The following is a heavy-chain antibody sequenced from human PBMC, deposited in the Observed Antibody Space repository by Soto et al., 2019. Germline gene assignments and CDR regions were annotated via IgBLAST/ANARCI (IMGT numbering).Heavy chain of an antibody. J-gene: IGHJ4*02. CDR3: ARGSRRIDY. D-gene: IGHD6-6*01. Sequence: PGGSLRLSCVASGFTFSSYWMSWVRQAPGKGLEWVANIKQDGSEKYYVDSVKGRFTLSRDNAKNSLNLQMNSLSAEDTAVYYCARGSRRIDYWGQGTLVTVSS. CDR2: IKQDGSEK. V-gene: IGHV3-7*03. CDR1: GFTFSSYW.